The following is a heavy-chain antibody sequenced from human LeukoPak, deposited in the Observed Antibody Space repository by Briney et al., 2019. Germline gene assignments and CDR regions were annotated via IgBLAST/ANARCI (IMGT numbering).Heavy chain of an antibody. CDR1: GFTFSSCW. Sequence: GGSLRLSCAASGFTFSSCWMSWVRQAPGKGLEWVANIKQDGSEKYYVDSVKGRFTISRDNAKNSLYLQMNSLRAEDTAVYYCARGPHSSGWYYFDYWGQGTLVTVSS. V-gene: IGHV3-7*01. D-gene: IGHD6-19*01. CDR2: IKQDGSEK. J-gene: IGHJ4*02. CDR3: ARGPHSSGWYYFDY.